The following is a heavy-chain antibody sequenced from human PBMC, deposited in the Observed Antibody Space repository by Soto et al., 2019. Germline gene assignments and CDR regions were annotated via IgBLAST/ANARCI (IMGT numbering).Heavy chain of an antibody. CDR1: GFTVSSSNY. J-gene: IGHJ4*02. V-gene: IGHV3-53*01. CDR3: ARDQGLLWFGELSGLDN. D-gene: IGHD3-10*01. CDR2: IYTGGTT. Sequence: GGSLRLSCVVSGFTVSSSNYMSWVRQAPGKGLEWVSVIYTGGTTYYADSVKGRFTISRDNSKNTLYLQMNSLRAEDTAVYYCARDQGLLWFGELSGLDNWGQGTLVTVSS.